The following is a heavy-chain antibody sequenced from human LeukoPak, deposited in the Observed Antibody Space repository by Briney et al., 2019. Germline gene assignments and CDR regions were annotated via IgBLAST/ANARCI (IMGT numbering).Heavy chain of an antibody. CDR3: ARGGDGYNFLRWFDP. CDR2: MYHSRST. Sequence: PSETLSLTCTVSGYSISSGYYWGWIRPPPGKGLECVGSMYHSRSTYYNPSLKGRVTISVDTAKNQFYLKLSSVTAADTADYYCARGGDGYNFLRWFDPWGQGTLVTVSS. D-gene: IGHD5-24*01. J-gene: IGHJ5*02. CDR1: GYSISSGYY. V-gene: IGHV4-38-2*02.